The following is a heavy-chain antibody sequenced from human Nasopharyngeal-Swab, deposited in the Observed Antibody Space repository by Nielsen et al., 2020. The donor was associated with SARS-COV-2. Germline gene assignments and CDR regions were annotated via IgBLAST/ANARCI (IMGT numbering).Heavy chain of an antibody. CDR2: ISAYNSNT. J-gene: IGHJ4*02. D-gene: IGHD3-22*01. Sequence: ASVKVSCKASGYTFTSYGISWVRQAPEQGLEWMGWISAYNSNTNYAQKLQGRATMTTDTSTSTAYMELRSLRSDDTAVYYCARVNLGMIVVVEDYWGQGTLVTVSS. CDR3: ARVNLGMIVVVEDY. CDR1: GYTFTSYG. V-gene: IGHV1-18*01.